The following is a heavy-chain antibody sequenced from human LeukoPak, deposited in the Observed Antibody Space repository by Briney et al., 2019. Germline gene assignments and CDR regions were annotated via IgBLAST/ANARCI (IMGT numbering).Heavy chain of an antibody. CDR3: ALENYYDSGGFSKAFDY. V-gene: IGHV1-2*02. Sequence: ASVKVSCKASGYTFTAKSLHWLRQAPGQGREWMGGSEPKSGFTVYGQKFRGRVTVTRDTSVSTAYMEVSRLSSDDTALYYCALENYYDSGGFSKAFDYWGQGTLVTVSS. D-gene: IGHD3-22*01. CDR2: SEPKSGFT. J-gene: IGHJ4*02. CDR1: GYTFTAKS.